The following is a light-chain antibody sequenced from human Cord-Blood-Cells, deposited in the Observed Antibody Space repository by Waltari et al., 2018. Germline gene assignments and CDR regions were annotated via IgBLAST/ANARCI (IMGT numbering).Light chain of an antibody. CDR2: GAS. Sequence: EIVMTQSPATLSVSPGERATLSCRASQSVSSNLAWYQQKPGQAPRLLIYGASTRATGIPARFRGSGSGTEFTLTISSLQSEDFAVYYCQQYNNWPRTFGQGT. J-gene: IGKJ1*01. CDR1: QSVSSN. CDR3: QQYNNWPRT. V-gene: IGKV3-15*01.